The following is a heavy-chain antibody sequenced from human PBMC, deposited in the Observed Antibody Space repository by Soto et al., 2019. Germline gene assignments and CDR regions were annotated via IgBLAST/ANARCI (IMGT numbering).Heavy chain of an antibody. CDR2: ISRTGDSA. Sequence: EVHLLESGGALVQPGGSLTLSCAASGFSFSDYAMSWVRQAPGKGLEWASSISRTGDSAYYADSVKGRFAISRDRSKNRFSLQMNSLKVEDTAVYYCAKGPDGSGYYHNWFDSWGQGTLITVSS. CDR1: GFSFSDYA. V-gene: IGHV3-23*01. D-gene: IGHD3-22*01. J-gene: IGHJ5*01. CDR3: AKGPDGSGYYHNWFDS.